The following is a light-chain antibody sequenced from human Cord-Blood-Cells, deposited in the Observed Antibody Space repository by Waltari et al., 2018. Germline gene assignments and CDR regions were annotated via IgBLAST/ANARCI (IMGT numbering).Light chain of an antibody. CDR3: CSYAGSSTYV. CDR1: SSDVGRYKL. J-gene: IGLJ1*01. CDR2: EGS. V-gene: IGLV2-23*01. Sequence: SALTQPASVSGSPGQSITISCTGTSSDVGRYKLVSWYQQHPGKAPKLMIYEGSKRPSGVSNRFSGSKSGNTASLTISGLQAEDEADYYCCSYAGSSTYVFGTGTKVTVL.